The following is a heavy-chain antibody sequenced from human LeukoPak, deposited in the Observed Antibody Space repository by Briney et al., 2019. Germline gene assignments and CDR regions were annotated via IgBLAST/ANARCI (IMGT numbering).Heavy chain of an antibody. Sequence: ASVKVSCKASGGTFSSYAMHWVRQAPGQRLEWMGWINAGNGNTKYSQKFQGRVTITRDTSASTAYMELSSLRSEDTAVYYCARGVYCSGGSCYPIDYWGQGTLVTVSS. CDR1: GGTFSSYA. J-gene: IGHJ4*02. V-gene: IGHV1-3*01. CDR3: ARGVYCSGGSCYPIDY. CDR2: INAGNGNT. D-gene: IGHD2-15*01.